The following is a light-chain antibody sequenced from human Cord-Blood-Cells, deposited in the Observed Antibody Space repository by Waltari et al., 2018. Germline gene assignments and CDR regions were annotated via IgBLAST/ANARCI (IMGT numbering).Light chain of an antibody. V-gene: IGLV2-23*01. CDR3: CSYAGSSTLV. J-gene: IGLJ3*02. CDR2: EGS. CDR1: SRDVGSSNL. Sequence: QSALTQPASVSGSPGQSITISCTGTSRDVGSSNLVPWYQQPPGKAPKLMIYEGSKRPSGVSNRFSGSKSGNTASLTISGLQAEDEADYYCCSYAGSSTLVFGGGTKLTVL.